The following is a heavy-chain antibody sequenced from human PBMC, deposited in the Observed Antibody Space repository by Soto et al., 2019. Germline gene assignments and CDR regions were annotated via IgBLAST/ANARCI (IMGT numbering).Heavy chain of an antibody. CDR2: VWYDGTNK. V-gene: IGHV3-33*01. Sequence: QVQLVESGGGVVQPGRSLRLSCEASGFTFKSYGMHWVRQGPGKGLEWLAVVWYDGTNKKYAHSVKGRFNIYRDNSKNTLYLQMDNLRAEDTGIYYCARGGHSSSWYRLEAYFFDYCGQGSLVTVSS. CDR1: GFTFKSYG. CDR3: ARGGHSSSWYRLEAYFFDY. J-gene: IGHJ4*02. D-gene: IGHD6-13*01.